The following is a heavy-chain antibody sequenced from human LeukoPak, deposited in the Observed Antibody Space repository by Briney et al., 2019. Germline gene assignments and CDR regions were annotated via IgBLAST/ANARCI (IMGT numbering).Heavy chain of an antibody. V-gene: IGHV1-18*01. CDR2: ISVYNGNT. Sequence: GASVKVSCKASGYTFTSYGISWVRQAPGQGLEWMGWISVYNGNTNYAQKLQGRVTMTTDTSTSTAYMEVRSLRSDDTAVYYCARARRLYSSSWYGNGDFDYWGQGTLVTVSS. D-gene: IGHD6-13*01. CDR1: GYTFTSYG. J-gene: IGHJ4*02. CDR3: ARARRLYSSSWYGNGDFDY.